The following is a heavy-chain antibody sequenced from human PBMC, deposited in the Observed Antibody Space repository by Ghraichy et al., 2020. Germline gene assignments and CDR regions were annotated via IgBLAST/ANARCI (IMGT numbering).Heavy chain of an antibody. Sequence: ASVKVSCKASGYTFIDYYVFWVRQAPGQGLEWMGWINCYSGSKNIAQKFQGRVTMTRDTSFTTAYMELNRLKSDDTAVYYCARWRIEEAESDVFDIWGQGTMVTVSS. J-gene: IGHJ3*02. D-gene: IGHD6-19*01. CDR3: ARWRIEEAESDVFDI. CDR1: GYTFIDYY. CDR2: INCYSGSK. V-gene: IGHV1-2*02.